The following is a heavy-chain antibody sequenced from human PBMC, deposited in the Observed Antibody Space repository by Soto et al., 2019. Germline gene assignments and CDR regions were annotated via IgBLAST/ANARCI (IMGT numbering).Heavy chain of an antibody. J-gene: IGHJ6*02. CDR2: INAGNGNT. V-gene: IGHV1-3*05. CDR3: ARDHSVVVTAIPCGMDV. D-gene: IGHD2-21*02. CDR1: GYTFTSYA. Sequence: QVQLVQSGAEEEKPGASVNVSCTASGYTFTSYAMHWVRQAPGQRLEWMGWINAGNGNTKYSQKFQGRVTIARDTSASTAYMGLNSLRSEDTAVYYCARDHSVVVTAIPCGMDVWGQGTTVTVSS.